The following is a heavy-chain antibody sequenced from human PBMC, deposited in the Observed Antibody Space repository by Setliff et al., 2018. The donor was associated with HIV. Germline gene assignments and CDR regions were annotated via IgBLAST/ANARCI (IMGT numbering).Heavy chain of an antibody. V-gene: IGHV1-69*10. CDR1: GYTFASYD. Sequence: GASVKVSCKASGYTFASYDINWVRQATGQGLEWMGGIIPIASVPNYSQKFQDRLTITADVSTSTAYMELSSLRSEDTAVYYCARDLLLRWLDYWGQGTLVTVSS. D-gene: IGHD4-17*01. J-gene: IGHJ4*02. CDR2: IIPIASVP. CDR3: ARDLLLRWLDY.